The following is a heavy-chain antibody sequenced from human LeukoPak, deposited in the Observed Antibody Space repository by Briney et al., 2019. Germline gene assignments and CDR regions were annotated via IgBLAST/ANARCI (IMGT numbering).Heavy chain of an antibody. D-gene: IGHD6-13*01. J-gene: IGHJ5*02. CDR1: GGSISSSSYY. Sequence: SETLSLTCTVSGGSISSSSYYWGWIRQPPGKGLEWIGSIYYSGSTYYNPSLKSRVTISVDTSKNQFSLKLSSVTAADTAVYYCATTKQQPHNWFDPWGQGTLVTVSS. CDR3: ATTKQQPHNWFDP. CDR2: IYYSGST. V-gene: IGHV4-39*07.